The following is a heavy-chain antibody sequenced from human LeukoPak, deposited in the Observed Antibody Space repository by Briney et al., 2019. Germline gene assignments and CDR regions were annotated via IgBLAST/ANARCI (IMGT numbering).Heavy chain of an antibody. J-gene: IGHJ4*02. V-gene: IGHV3-30*02. D-gene: IGHD5-18*01. CDR1: GFTFSSYG. Sequence: PGGSPRLSCAASGFTFSSYGMHWVRQAPGKGLEWVAFIRYDGSNKYYADSVKGRFTISRDNSKNTLYLQVNSLRAEDTAVYYCAKGNGYSYGRYYFDYWGQGTLVTVSS. CDR2: IRYDGSNK. CDR3: AKGNGYSYGRYYFDY.